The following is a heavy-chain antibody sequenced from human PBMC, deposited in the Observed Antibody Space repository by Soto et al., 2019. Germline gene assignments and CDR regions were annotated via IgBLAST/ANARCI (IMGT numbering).Heavy chain of an antibody. J-gene: IGHJ6*02. CDR1: GGTFSSYT. V-gene: IGHV1-69*02. CDR3: ARRGMDV. CDR2: ILPILGIA. Sequence: QGQLVQSGAEVKKPGSSVKVSCKAYGGTFSSYTISWVRQAPGQGLEWMGRILPILGIANYAQKLQGRVTITADKSTSTAYMELSSLRAEDTAVYYCARRGMDVWGQGPTVTVSS.